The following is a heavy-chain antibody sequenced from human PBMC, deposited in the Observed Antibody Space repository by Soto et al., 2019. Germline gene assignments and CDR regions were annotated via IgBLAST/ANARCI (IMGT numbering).Heavy chain of an antibody. V-gene: IGHV1-69*06. CDR3: ARSPGVFDY. Sequence: QVQLVQSGPEVKNPGSSVKVSCKAPGGTFSSLAISWVRQAPGQGLEWMGGLVPVFGTANYAQKFQDRVTITADKSTSTSYMELSSLRSEDTAVYYCARSPGVFDYWGQGTLVTVSS. CDR2: LVPVFGTA. J-gene: IGHJ4*02. D-gene: IGHD3-10*01. CDR1: GGTFSSLA.